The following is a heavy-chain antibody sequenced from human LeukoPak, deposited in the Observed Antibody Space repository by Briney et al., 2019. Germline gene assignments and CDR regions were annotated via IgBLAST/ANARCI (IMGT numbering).Heavy chain of an antibody. V-gene: IGHV3-48*03. CDR1: GFTFTTYE. Sequence: GGSLRLSCVASGFTFTTYEMNWVRQAPGKGLEWLSYINSRGSTIHYADSVKGRFTISRDNSKNTLYLQMNSLRAEDTAVYYCAKDERFGYYGSGSYYWFDPWGQGTLVTVSS. CDR3: AKDERFGYYGSGSYYWFDP. CDR2: INSRGSTI. D-gene: IGHD3-10*01. J-gene: IGHJ5*02.